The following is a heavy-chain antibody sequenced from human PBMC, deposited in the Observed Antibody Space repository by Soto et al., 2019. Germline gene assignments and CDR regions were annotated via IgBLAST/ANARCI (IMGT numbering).Heavy chain of an antibody. Sequence: QVHLVESGGGVVQPGRSRRLSCAASGFIFNEYGMHWVRQAPGKGLEWVAVIWYDESNKYYADSVKGRFTFSRDNSKNTMSLQMNSLRVEDTAVYYCARWGCSGSNCNLNQRSFDLWGQGTLVTVYS. V-gene: IGHV3-33*03. J-gene: IGHJ4*02. CDR2: IWYDESNK. CDR3: ARWGCSGSNCNLNQRSFDL. CDR1: GFIFNEYG. D-gene: IGHD2-15*01.